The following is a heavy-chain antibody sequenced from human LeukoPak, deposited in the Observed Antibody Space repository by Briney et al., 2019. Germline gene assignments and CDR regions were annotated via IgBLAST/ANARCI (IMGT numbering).Heavy chain of an antibody. CDR1: GYSFTSYW. CDR2: IYPGGSDT. Sequence: GESLKISCKGSGYSFTSYWIGWVRQMPGKGLEWMGIIYPGGSDTRYSPSFQGQVTISADKSISTAYLQWSSLKASDTAMYYCARGGGGCSGTNCRMITYYYYMDVWGKGTTVTVSS. J-gene: IGHJ6*03. V-gene: IGHV5-51*01. CDR3: ARGGGGCSGTNCRMITYYYYMDV. D-gene: IGHD2-2*01.